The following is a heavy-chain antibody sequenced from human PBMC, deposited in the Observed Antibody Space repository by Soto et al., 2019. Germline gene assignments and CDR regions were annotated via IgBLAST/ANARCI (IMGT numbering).Heavy chain of an antibody. CDR1: RYTFTSYW. CDR3: ARGRYYYGSRKGGVEV. Sequence: GESLNISCKGSRYTFTSYWIGLVRQMPGKGLEWMGIIYPGDSDTRYSPSFQGQVTISADKSSSTAYLQWSSLKASDTAMYYCARGRYYYGSRKGGVEVWGQGTTVTVSS. CDR2: IYPGDSDT. J-gene: IGHJ6*02. V-gene: IGHV5-51*01. D-gene: IGHD3-10*01.